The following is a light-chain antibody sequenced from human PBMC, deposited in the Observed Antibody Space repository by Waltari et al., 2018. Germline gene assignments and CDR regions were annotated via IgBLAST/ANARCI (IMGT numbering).Light chain of an antibody. CDR1: QSVNSY. V-gene: IGKV3-11*01. J-gene: IGKJ4*01. CDR3: QQRSNWRLT. Sequence: EIVLTQSPATLSLSPGERATLSCRASQSVNSYLAWYQQKPGHAPRLLIYDASNRATGIPARFSGSGSGTDFTLTISSLEPEDFAVYYCQQRSNWRLTFGGGTKVEIK. CDR2: DAS.